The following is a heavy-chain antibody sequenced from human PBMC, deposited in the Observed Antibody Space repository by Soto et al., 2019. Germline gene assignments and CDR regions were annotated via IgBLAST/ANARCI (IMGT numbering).Heavy chain of an antibody. J-gene: IGHJ5*02. Sequence: GESLKISCKASGYSFPLYWIGWVRQMPGKGLEWMGIIYPDDSDSRYSPSFQGQVTFSVDKSLSTAYLQWNSLKASDTAMYYCAKDRLVISWFDPWGQGTLVTVSS. V-gene: IGHV5-51*01. D-gene: IGHD6-6*01. CDR3: AKDRLVISWFDP. CDR1: GYSFPLYW. CDR2: IYPDDSDS.